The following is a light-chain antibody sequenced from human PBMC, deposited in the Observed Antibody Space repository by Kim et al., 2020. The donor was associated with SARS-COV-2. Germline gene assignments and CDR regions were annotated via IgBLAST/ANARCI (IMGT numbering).Light chain of an antibody. J-gene: IGLJ3*02. Sequence: GQSFTISCTGTSSDVGAYNYVSWYQQHPGKAPNLLIYDVTKRPSGVPDRFSGSKSGNTASLTISGLQAEDETDYYCCSNAGRYTWVFGGGTRLTVL. CDR3: CSNAGRYTWV. CDR2: DVT. CDR1: SSDVGAYNY. V-gene: IGLV2-11*01.